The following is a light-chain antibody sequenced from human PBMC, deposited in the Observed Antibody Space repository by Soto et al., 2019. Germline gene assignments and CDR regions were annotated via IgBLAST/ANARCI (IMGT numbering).Light chain of an antibody. Sequence: QSALTQPPSVSGSPGQSVTISCTGTSSDVGNYHRVSWYQQPPGTAPKLMIYEVTNRPSGVPDRFSGSKSGNTASLTISGLQAEDEADYYCSSYTSSSTYVFGTGTKVTVL. V-gene: IGLV2-18*02. J-gene: IGLJ1*01. CDR2: EVT. CDR3: SSYTSSSTYV. CDR1: SSDVGNYHR.